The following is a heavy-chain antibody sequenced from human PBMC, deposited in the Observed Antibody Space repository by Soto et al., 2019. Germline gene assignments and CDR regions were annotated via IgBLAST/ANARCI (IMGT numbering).Heavy chain of an antibody. V-gene: IGHV3-74*01. CDR2: TNSDGSTT. CDR3: ARGGYSHRNPMGY. J-gene: IGHJ4*02. CDR1: GFAFSSYW. D-gene: IGHD5-18*01. Sequence: EVQLVESGGGLVQPGGSLRLSCAASGFAFSSYWMHWVRQAPGKGLVWVSRTNSDGSTTSYADSVKGRSTISRDNAKNTLYLQMNSLRAGDTAVYYCARGGYSHRNPMGYWGQGTLVTVSS.